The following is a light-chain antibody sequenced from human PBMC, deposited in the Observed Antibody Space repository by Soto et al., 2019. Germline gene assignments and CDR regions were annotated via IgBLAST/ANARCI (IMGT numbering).Light chain of an antibody. CDR2: RIN. Sequence: QSVLTQPPSASGTPGQSVTISCSGSSSNIGSNYVYWYQQLPGTAPKLLIYRINQRPSGVPDRFSGSKSGSSASLAISGLRSEDEADYYCATWDDSLSGYVFGTRTKLTVL. V-gene: IGLV1-47*01. J-gene: IGLJ1*01. CDR1: SSNIGSNY. CDR3: ATWDDSLSGYV.